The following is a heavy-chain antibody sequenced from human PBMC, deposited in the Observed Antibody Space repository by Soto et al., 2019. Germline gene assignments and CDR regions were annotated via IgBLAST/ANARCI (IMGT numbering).Heavy chain of an antibody. CDR2: ASGSGDTT. D-gene: IGHD2-15*01. V-gene: IGHV3-23*01. CDR1: GFTFSNYG. J-gene: IGHJ6*02. Sequence: EVQLLESGGGLVQPGGSLRLSCAVSGFTFSNYGMSWVRQAPGKGLEWVSAASGSGDTTYYADSVKGRFTISRDNSKNTLSLQMISLRPEDTGVYYCAKDLDVVMVLSATRGLDVWGQGTTVTVSS. CDR3: AKDLDVVMVLSATRGLDV.